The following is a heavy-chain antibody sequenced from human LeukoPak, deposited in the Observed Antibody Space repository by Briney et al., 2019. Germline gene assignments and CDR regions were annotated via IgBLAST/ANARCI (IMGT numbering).Heavy chain of an antibody. J-gene: IGHJ4*02. V-gene: IGHV3-23*01. CDR2: ISGSGGNT. Sequence: PGGSLRLSCAASGFTFSSYGMNWVRQAPGKGLEWVSTISGSGGNTYYADSVKGRFTISRDNSKNTLYLQMNSLRAEDTAVYYCAREDSSSWVFDYWGQGTLVTVSS. CDR1: GFTFSSYG. CDR3: AREDSSSWVFDY. D-gene: IGHD6-13*01.